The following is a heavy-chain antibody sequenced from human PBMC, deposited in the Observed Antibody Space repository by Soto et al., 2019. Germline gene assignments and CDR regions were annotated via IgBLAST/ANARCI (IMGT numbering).Heavy chain of an antibody. J-gene: IGHJ4*02. CDR3: ARDLGSHLSAPGALFDY. CDR1: GYSFTSYG. Sequence: ASVKVSCKASGYSFTSYGITWVRQAPGQGLEWMGWISVYNGNTNYAQNVQGRVTLTTDTSTYTSYMELRSLQSDDTAIYYCARDLGSHLSAPGALFDYWGQGTRVTFYS. V-gene: IGHV1-18*01. D-gene: IGHD1-26*01. CDR2: ISVYNGNT.